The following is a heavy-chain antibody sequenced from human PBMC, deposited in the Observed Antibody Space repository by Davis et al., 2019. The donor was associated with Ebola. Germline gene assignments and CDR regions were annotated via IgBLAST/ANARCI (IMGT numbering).Heavy chain of an antibody. V-gene: IGHV3-64D*08. D-gene: IGHD2-2*01. CDR1: GFTFSSYA. Sequence: PGGSLRLSCSASGFTFSSYAMHWVRQAPGKGLEYVSAISSNGGSTYYADSVKGRFTISRDNSKNTLYLQMSSLRAEDTAVYYCVNMGYCSSTSCSRYYYYGMDVWGQGTTVTVSS. J-gene: IGHJ6*02. CDR3: VNMGYCSSTSCSRYYYYGMDV. CDR2: ISSNGGST.